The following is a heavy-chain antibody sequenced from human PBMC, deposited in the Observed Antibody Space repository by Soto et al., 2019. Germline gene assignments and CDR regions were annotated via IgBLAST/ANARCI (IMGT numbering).Heavy chain of an antibody. CDR3: ARDLVVDGTWDY. D-gene: IGHD6-19*01. Sequence: EVQLVESGGGLVKPGGSLRLSCAASGFTFSSYSMNWVRQAPGKGLEWVSSISSSSSYIYYADSVKGRFTISRDNAKNSLYLQMNSLRAEDTAVYYCARDLVVDGTWDYWGQGTLVTVSS. V-gene: IGHV3-21*01. CDR2: ISSSSSYI. CDR1: GFTFSSYS. J-gene: IGHJ4*02.